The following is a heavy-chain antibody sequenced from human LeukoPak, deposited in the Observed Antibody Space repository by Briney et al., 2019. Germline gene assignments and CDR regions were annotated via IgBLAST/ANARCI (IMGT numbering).Heavy chain of an antibody. V-gene: IGHV3-21*01. J-gene: IGHJ4*02. Sequence: GGSLRLSCAASGFTFSFYTMNWVRQAPGKGLEWVSSISSSSSYIYYADSVKGRFTISRDNAKNSLYLQMNSLRAEDTAVYYCAKVGVLAGSKYFDHWGQGTLVTVSS. D-gene: IGHD3-10*01. CDR1: GFTFSFYT. CDR2: ISSSSSYI. CDR3: AKVGVLAGSKYFDH.